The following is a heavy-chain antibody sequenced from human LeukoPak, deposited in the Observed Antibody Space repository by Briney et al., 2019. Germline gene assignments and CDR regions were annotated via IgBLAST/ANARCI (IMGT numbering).Heavy chain of an antibody. V-gene: IGHV1-2*02. Sequence: GASVRVSCKASGYTFTGYYMHWVRQAPGQGLEWMGWINPNSGGTNYAQKFQGRVTMTRDTSISTAYMELSRLRSDDTAVYYCATTKRGYSYGYFYWGQGTLVTVSS. D-gene: IGHD5-18*01. J-gene: IGHJ4*02. CDR2: INPNSGGT. CDR3: ATTKRGYSYGYFY. CDR1: GYTFTGYY.